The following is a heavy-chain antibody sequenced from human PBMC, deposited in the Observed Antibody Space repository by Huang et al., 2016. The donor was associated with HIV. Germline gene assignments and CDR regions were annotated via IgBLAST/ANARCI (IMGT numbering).Heavy chain of an antibody. CDR3: ARGSASVGFPSFDY. D-gene: IGHD1-26*01. J-gene: IGHJ4*02. V-gene: IGHV1-2*02. CDR2: IRPNRGDT. CDR1: GYTFTGYY. Sequence: QVQLVQSGAEVKKPGASVKVSCKASGYTFTGYYMHWVRQAPGQGLQWVGVIRPNRGDTYYVQEVQGRVTMTLDTSVSTAYMELTSLRSDDTAVYYCARGSASVGFPSFDYWGQGTLATVSS.